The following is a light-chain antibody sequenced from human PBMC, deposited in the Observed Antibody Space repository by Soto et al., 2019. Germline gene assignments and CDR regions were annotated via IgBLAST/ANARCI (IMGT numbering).Light chain of an antibody. Sequence: EIVLTQSPVTLSLSPGERATLSCRASQSISSSYLAWYQQKPGQAPRLLVYGASSRATGIPDRFSGSGSGTDFTLTISRLEPEDFALYYCQQYSSTFWTFGQGTKVDIK. V-gene: IGKV3-20*01. CDR1: QSISSSY. J-gene: IGKJ1*01. CDR3: QQYSSTFWT. CDR2: GAS.